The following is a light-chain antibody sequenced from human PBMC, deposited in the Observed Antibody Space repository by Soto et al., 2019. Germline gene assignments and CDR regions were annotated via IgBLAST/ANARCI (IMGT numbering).Light chain of an antibody. J-gene: IGLJ2*01. CDR3: GTWDSGLSAHVI. Sequence: QSVLTQPPSVSAAPGQEVTISCSGSSSNIGNNYVFWYQQLPGTAPKLLIYDNDKRPSGIPDRFSGSKSGTSATLGITGLQTGDEADYYCGTWDSGLSAHVIFGGGTKLTVL. CDR1: SSNIGNNY. CDR2: DND. V-gene: IGLV1-51*01.